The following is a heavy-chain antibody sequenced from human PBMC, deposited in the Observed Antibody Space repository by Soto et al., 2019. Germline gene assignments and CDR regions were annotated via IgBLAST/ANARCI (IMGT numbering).Heavy chain of an antibody. CDR3: AREMVRGVGSDY. CDR1: GYTFTNSG. V-gene: IGHV1-18*01. CDR2: ISTYNGNT. D-gene: IGHD3-10*01. Sequence: ASVKVSCKASGYTFTNSGISWVRQAPGQGLEWMGWISTYNGNTKYAQKLQGRVTMTTDTSTSTAYIELRSLRSDDTAVFYCAREMVRGVGSDYWGQGTLVTVSS. J-gene: IGHJ4*02.